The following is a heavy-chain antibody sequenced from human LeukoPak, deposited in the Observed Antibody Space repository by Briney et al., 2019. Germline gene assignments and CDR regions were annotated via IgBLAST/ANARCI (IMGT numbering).Heavy chain of an antibody. V-gene: IGHV4-39*01. CDR3: ARLSPDADIALMVYAVQGYYYYGMDV. CDR1: GGSISSSSYY. D-gene: IGHD2-8*01. J-gene: IGHJ6*02. Sequence: PSETLSLTCTVSGGSISSSSYYWGWIRQPPGKGLEWIGSIYYSGSTYYNPSLKSRVTISVDTSKNQFSLKLSSVTAADTAVYYCARLSPDADIALMVYAVQGYYYYGMDVWGQGTTVTVSS. CDR2: IYYSGST.